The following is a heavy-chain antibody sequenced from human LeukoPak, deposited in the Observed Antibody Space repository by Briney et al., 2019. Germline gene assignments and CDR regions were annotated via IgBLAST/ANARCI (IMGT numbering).Heavy chain of an antibody. J-gene: IGHJ4*02. D-gene: IGHD5-12*01. CDR2: IYYSGST. Sequence: SETLSLTCTVSGGSVSSATYFWSWIRQTPGKTLEWIGYIYYSGSTNYNPSLKSRVAISVDTSKNQFSLRLTSVTAADTAVYYCARNRYGGYGDYWGQGTLVTVSS. CDR3: ARNRYGGYGDY. CDR1: GGSVSSATYF. V-gene: IGHV4-61*01.